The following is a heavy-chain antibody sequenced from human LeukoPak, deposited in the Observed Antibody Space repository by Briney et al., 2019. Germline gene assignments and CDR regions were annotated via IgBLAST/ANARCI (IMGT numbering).Heavy chain of an antibody. J-gene: IGHJ4*02. CDR3: AKATVRGIIVTSAAQFDC. D-gene: IGHD3-10*01. Sequence: PGGSLRLSCAAPGSTFSSYAMSWVRHATGKGLDWVSAIRGSGRSTYSADSVKGRFTISRDNSMNTLYLQMDSLRAEDTAVYYCAKATVRGIIVTSAAQFDCWGQGALGTVS. CDR1: GSTFSSYA. V-gene: IGHV3-23*01. CDR2: IRGSGRST.